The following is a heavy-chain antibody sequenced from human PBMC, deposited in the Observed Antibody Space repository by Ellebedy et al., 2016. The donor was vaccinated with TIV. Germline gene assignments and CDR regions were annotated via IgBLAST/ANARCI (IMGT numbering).Heavy chain of an antibody. CDR3: ATPSGNYAFDI. CDR1: GYTLTELS. D-gene: IGHD3-3*01. Sequence: AASVTVSCKVSGYTLTELSMHWVRQAPGKGLEWMGGFHPEDGETIYAQKFQGRVTVTEDPSTDTAYMELRRLRSEDTAVYYCATPSGNYAFDIWGQGTMVTVSS. CDR2: FHPEDGET. V-gene: IGHV1-24*01. J-gene: IGHJ3*02.